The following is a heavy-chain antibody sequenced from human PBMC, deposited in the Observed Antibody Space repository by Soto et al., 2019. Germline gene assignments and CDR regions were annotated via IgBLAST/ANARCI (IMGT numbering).Heavy chain of an antibody. V-gene: IGHV3-53*01. CDR2: IYSDGST. D-gene: IGHD6-19*01. J-gene: IGHJ5*02. CDR1: GFTVNSNY. Sequence: PGGSLRLSCAASGFTVNSNYMSWVRQAPGKGLEWVSVIYSDGSTYYADSVKGRFTISRDNSKNTLYLQMNSLRAEDTAVYYCANCRDSSGCKRYQEFDPWGQGTLVTVSS. CDR3: ANCRDSSGCKRYQEFDP.